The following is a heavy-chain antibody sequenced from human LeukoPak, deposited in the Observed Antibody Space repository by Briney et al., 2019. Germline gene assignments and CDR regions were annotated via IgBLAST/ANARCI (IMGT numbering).Heavy chain of an antibody. CDR1: GFTFDDYA. CDR3: ARHDYGDYGAVYYYGMDV. Sequence: GGSLRLSCAASGFTFDDYAMHWVRQAPGKGLEWVSSITWNSGNIAYADSVKGRFTISRDNAKNSLYLQMNSLRAEDTAVYYCARHDYGDYGAVYYYGMDVWGQGTTVTVSS. J-gene: IGHJ6*02. CDR2: ITWNSGNI. D-gene: IGHD4-17*01. V-gene: IGHV3-9*01.